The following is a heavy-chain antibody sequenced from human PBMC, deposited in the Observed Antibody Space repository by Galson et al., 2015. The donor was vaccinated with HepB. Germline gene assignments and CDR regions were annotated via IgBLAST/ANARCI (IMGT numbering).Heavy chain of an antibody. CDR2: FTFNGKNE. J-gene: IGHJ4*02. CDR3: ARLRTNSDY. Sequence: SLRLSCAASGFSFNSSPLHWVRQAPGKGLEWVAVFTFNGKNEYYADSVKGRFTVSTDNSKNILYLQMNSLTVEDTAVYYCARLRTNSDYWGQGTLVTVSS. D-gene: IGHD1-7*01. V-gene: IGHV3-30*04. CDR1: GFSFNSSP.